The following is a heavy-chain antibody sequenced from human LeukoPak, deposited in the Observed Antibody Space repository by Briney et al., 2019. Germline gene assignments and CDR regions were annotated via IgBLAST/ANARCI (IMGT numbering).Heavy chain of an antibody. CDR1: GFTFSSYA. J-gene: IGHJ4*02. CDR3: AKESNSGSYYDY. Sequence: GALRLSCAASGFTFSSYAMHWVRQAPGKGLEWVAVISYDGSNKYYADSVKGRFTISRDNSKNTLYPQMNSLRAEDTAVYYCAKESNSGSYYDYWGQGTLVTVSS. V-gene: IGHV3-30*18. D-gene: IGHD3-10*01. CDR2: ISYDGSNK.